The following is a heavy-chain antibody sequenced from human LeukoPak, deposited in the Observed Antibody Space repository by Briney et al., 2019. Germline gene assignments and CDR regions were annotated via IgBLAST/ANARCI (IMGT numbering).Heavy chain of an antibody. Sequence: GGSQRLFCAASGFTFSDSTIHWVRQASGKGLEWVGRIRSKVNNYATAYAASVKGRFTISRDDLKNTAYLQMNSLKTEDTAVYYCARTRTMDVWGQGTTVTVSS. CDR2: IRSKVNNYAT. CDR1: GFTFSDST. V-gene: IGHV3-73*01. J-gene: IGHJ6*02. CDR3: ARTRTMDV.